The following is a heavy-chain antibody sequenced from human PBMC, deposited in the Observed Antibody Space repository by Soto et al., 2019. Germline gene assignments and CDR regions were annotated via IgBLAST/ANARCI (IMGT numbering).Heavy chain of an antibody. J-gene: IGHJ4*02. CDR3: ARDRGYCSGGSCYSYVY. Sequence: QVQLQESGPGLVKPSGTLSLTCAVSSGSISSSNWWSWVRQPPGKGLEWIGEIYHSGSTNYNPSLKGRVTISVDKSKYQFSLKLSSVSAADTDVYYCARDRGYCSGGSCYSYVYWGQGTLVTVSS. CDR1: SGSISSSNW. CDR2: IYHSGST. D-gene: IGHD2-15*01. V-gene: IGHV4-4*02.